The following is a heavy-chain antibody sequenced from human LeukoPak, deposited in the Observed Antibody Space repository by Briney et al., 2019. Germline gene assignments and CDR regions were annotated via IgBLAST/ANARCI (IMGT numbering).Heavy chain of an antibody. J-gene: IGHJ3*02. V-gene: IGHV1-69*13. CDR2: IIPIFGTA. D-gene: IGHD1-26*01. CDR3: ARRATHDAFDI. CDR1: GGTFISYA. Sequence: ASVEVSCKASGGTFISYAISWVRQAPGQGLEWMGGIIPIFGTANYAQKFQGRVTITADESTSTAYMELSSLRSEDTAVYYCARRATHDAFDIWGQGTMVTVSS.